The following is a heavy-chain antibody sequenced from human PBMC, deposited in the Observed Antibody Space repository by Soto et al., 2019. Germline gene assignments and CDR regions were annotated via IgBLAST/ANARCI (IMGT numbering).Heavy chain of an antibody. J-gene: IGHJ4*02. CDR3: ARLRGFNGSPYYFDY. CDR2: ISAYNGNT. CDR1: CYTVTSYG. V-gene: IGHV1-18*04. D-gene: IGHD2-8*01. Sequence: SLKVACNGSCYTVTSYGISWVRQAPEQGLEWMGWISAYNGNTNYAQKLQGRFTMTTDTSTSTAYMELRSLRSDDTAVYYCARLRGFNGSPYYFDYWGQGTLVTVSS.